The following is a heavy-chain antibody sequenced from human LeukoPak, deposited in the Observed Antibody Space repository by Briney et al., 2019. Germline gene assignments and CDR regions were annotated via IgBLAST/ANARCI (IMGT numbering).Heavy chain of an antibody. CDR1: GFTFSSYS. V-gene: IGHV3-21*03. CDR3: TTAPKWSGYPKA. Sequence: PGGSLGLSCAASGFTFSSYSMNWVRQAPGKGLEWVSSISSSSSYIYYADSVKGRFTISRDNAKNSLYLQMNSLKTEDTAVYYCTTAPKWSGYPKAWGQGTLVTVSS. CDR2: ISSSSSYI. J-gene: IGHJ5*02. D-gene: IGHD3-3*01.